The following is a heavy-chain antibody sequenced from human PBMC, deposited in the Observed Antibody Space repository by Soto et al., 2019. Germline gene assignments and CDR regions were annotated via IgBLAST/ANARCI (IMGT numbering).Heavy chain of an antibody. J-gene: IGHJ5*02. Sequence: SETLSLTCTVSGGSINNSYCSWIRQPAGKGLEWIGRIYSSGTTDYNPSLKSRVTMSVDTSKTQCFLKLNSVTAADTAVYYCARAIRGAGFDPWGQGALVTVSS. V-gene: IGHV4-4*07. D-gene: IGHD1-26*01. CDR2: IYSSGTT. CDR1: GGSINNSY. CDR3: ARAIRGAGFDP.